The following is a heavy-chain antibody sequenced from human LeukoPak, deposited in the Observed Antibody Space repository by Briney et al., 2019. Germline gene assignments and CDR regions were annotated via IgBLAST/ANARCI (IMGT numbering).Heavy chain of an antibody. CDR3: ARDRIDCYDSSGYYLDY. V-gene: IGHV6-1*01. D-gene: IGHD3-22*01. CDR1: GDSVSSNSAA. CDR2: TYYRSKWYN. J-gene: IGHJ4*02. Sequence: SQTLSLTCAISGDSVSSNSAAWNWIRQSPSRGLEWLGRTYYRSKWYNDYAVSVKSRITINPDTSKNQFSLQLNSVTPEDTAVYYCARDRIDCYDSSGYYLDYWGQGTLVTVSS.